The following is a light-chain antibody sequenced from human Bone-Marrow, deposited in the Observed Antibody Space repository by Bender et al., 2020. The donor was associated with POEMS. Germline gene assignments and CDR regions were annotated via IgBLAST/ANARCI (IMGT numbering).Light chain of an antibody. J-gene: IGLJ3*02. V-gene: IGLV2-23*01. CDR1: SSDVGNYNL. Sequence: QSALTQPASVSGSPGQSITISCTGTSSDVGNYNLVSWYQQHPDKAPKLMIYEGTKRPSGVSNRFSGSKSGNTASLTISELQAEDEADYYCCSYAGLSTRLFGGGTKVTVL. CDR2: EGT. CDR3: CSYAGLSTRL.